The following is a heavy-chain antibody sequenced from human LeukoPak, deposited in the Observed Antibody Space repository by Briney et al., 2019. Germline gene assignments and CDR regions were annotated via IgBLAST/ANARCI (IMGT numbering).Heavy chain of an antibody. CDR2: ISSSSSTI. V-gene: IGHV3-48*04. CDR1: GFTFSSYS. Sequence: RAGGSLRLSCAASGFTFSSYSMNWVRQAPGKGLEWVSYISSSSSTIYYADSVKGRFTISRDNAKNSLYLQMNSLRAEDTAVYYCARDTAMVWGVIGYWGQGTLVTVSS. CDR3: ARDTAMVWGVIGY. J-gene: IGHJ4*02. D-gene: IGHD3-10*01.